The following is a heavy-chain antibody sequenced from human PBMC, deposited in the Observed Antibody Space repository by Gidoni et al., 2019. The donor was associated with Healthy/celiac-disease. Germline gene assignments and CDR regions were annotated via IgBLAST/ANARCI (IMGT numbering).Heavy chain of an antibody. CDR1: GYNFTSYG. Sequence: QVQLVQSGAEVKKPGASVKVSCKASGYNFTSYGISWVRQAPGQGLEWLGWISAYNGNTNYAQKLQGRVTMTTDTSTSTAYMELRSLRSDDTAVYYCARGITYYYDSSGYLNDYWGQGTLVTVSS. D-gene: IGHD3-22*01. CDR2: ISAYNGNT. CDR3: ARGITYYYDSSGYLNDY. J-gene: IGHJ4*02. V-gene: IGHV1-18*04.